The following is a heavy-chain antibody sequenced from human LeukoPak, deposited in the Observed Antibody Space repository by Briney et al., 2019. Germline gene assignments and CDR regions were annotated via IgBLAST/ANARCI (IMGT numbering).Heavy chain of an antibody. CDR3: ARASIVGASPFDY. CDR1: GFTFSSYS. D-gene: IGHD1-26*01. V-gene: IGHV3-48*04. Sequence: GGSLRLSCAASGFTFSSYSMNWVRQAPGKGLEWVSYISSSGSTIYYADSVKGRFTISRDNAKNSLYLQMNSLRAEDTAVYYCARASIVGASPFDYWGQGTLVTVSS. J-gene: IGHJ4*02. CDR2: ISSSGSTI.